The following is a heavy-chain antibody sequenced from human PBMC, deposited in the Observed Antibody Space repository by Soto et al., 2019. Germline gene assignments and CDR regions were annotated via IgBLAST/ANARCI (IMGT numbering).Heavy chain of an antibody. CDR3: AREGGYYYDRSGYYSFDY. Sequence: SETLSLTCTVSGGSISSYYWSWIRQPPGKGLEWIGYIYYSGSTNYNPSLKSRVTISVDTSKNQFSLKLSSVTAADTAVYYCAREGGYYYDRSGYYSFDYSGQGTLVTLSS. CDR1: GGSISSYY. V-gene: IGHV4-59*01. J-gene: IGHJ4*02. CDR2: IYYSGST. D-gene: IGHD3-22*01.